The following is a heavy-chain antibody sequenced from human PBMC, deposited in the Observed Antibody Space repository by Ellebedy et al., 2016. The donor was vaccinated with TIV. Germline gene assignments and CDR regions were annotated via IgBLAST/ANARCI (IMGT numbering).Heavy chain of an antibody. CDR1: GFTFRTYW. CDR3: ARDLLHNWDEAPLFDY. J-gene: IGHJ4*02. Sequence: GESLKISCAVSGFTFRTYWMSWVRQAPGKGLEWVATIKHDGSEKYFVDSVKGRFTISRDSAKNSLYLQMNSLRAEDTAVYYCARDLLHNWDEAPLFDYWGQGTLVTVSS. V-gene: IGHV3-7*01. D-gene: IGHD1-20*01. CDR2: IKHDGSEK.